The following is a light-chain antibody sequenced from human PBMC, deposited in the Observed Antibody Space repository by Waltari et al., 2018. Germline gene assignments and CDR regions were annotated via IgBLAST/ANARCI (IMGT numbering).Light chain of an antibody. Sequence: DVPMTQSPSTLSAYVGDRVTITCRARQSIDTWLAWYQQNPGKATKLLIYKASTLQSGVPSRFSGSGSGTEFTLTISSLQPDDSATYYCQQYYSYRAFGQGTKVEIK. J-gene: IGKJ1*01. CDR1: QSIDTW. CDR2: KAS. CDR3: QQYYSYRA. V-gene: IGKV1-5*03.